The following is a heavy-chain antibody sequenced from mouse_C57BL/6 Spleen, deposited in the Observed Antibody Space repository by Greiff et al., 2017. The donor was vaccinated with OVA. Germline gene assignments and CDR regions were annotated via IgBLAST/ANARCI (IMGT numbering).Heavy chain of an antibody. CDR2: ISSGSSTI. V-gene: IGHV5-17*01. D-gene: IGHD6-1*01. Sequence: EVQLQESGGGLVKPGGSLKLSCAASGFTFSDYGMHWVRQAPEKGLEWVAYISSGSSTIYYADTVKGRFTISRDNAKNTLFLQMTSLRSEDTAMYYCARATILSWFAYWGQGTLVTVSA. J-gene: IGHJ3*01. CDR3: ARATILSWFAY. CDR1: GFTFSDYG.